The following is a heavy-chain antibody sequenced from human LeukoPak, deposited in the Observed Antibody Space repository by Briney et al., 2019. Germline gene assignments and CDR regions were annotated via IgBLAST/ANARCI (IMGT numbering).Heavy chain of an antibody. J-gene: IGHJ4*02. D-gene: IGHD3-10*01. CDR3: ARANGGGLDY. CDR2: IHPTDGST. Sequence: ASVKVSCKTSGYTFSTYYMRWVRQAPGQGLEWLGIIHPTDGSTSYTQKIQGRVTMTRDTATGTVYLELSSLRSEDTAVYWCARANGGGLDYWGQGTLITVSS. V-gene: IGHV1-46*01. CDR1: GYTFSTYY.